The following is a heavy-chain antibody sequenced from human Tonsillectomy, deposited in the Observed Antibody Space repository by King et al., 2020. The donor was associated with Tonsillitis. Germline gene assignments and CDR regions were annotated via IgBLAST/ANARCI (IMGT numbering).Heavy chain of an antibody. CDR1: GFAFNNYN. J-gene: IGHJ4*02. CDR3: TRLYRRALDY. V-gene: IGHV3-13*01. D-gene: IGHD1-26*01. Sequence: VQLVESGGGLVQPGGTLRLSCAASGFAFNNYNIHWVRQATGKGLEWVSAITTTGSTYYSDSVRGRFTISRVIAKNSLYLQMNSLRAGDTALYYCTRLYRRALDYWGQGTLVTVSS. CDR2: ITTTGST.